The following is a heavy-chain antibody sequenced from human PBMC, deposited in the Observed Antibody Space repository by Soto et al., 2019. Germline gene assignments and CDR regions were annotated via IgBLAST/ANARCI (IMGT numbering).Heavy chain of an antibody. CDR3: AREWYRGELRFLEWFSSLPVDV. V-gene: IGHV3-48*01. CDR2: ISSSSSTI. J-gene: IGHJ6*04. D-gene: IGHD3-3*01. Sequence: GGSLRLSCAASGFTFSSYSMNWVRQAPGKGLEWVSYISSSSSTIYYADSVKGRFTISRDNAKNSLYLQMNSLRAEDTAVYYCAREWYRGELRFLEWFSSLPVDVWGKGTTVTVSS. CDR1: GFTFSSYS.